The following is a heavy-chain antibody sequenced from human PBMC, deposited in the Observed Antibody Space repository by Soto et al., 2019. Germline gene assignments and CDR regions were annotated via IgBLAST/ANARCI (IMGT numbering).Heavy chain of an antibody. CDR2: IYPGDSET. D-gene: IGHD5-18*01. CDR3: ERLHSSYGYLTYFDH. Sequence: GESLKISCKGSGYSFTSYWIGWVRQMPGKGLEWMGIIYPGDSETRNSPSFQGQVTISADKSISTAYLQWSSLQASDTAIYFCERLHSSYGYLTYFDHWGQGTLVTVSS. V-gene: IGHV5-51*01. CDR1: GYSFTSYW. J-gene: IGHJ4*02.